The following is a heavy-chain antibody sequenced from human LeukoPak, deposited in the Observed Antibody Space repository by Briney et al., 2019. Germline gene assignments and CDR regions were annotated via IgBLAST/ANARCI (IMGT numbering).Heavy chain of an antibody. Sequence: PSETLSLTCTVSGGSISSSYWSWIRQPPGKGLEWIAYIHNNGESNCNPSLKSRVTISIDTSKNHLSLNLNSVTAADTAVYYCTRGSTGQFDPWGQGTLVTVSS. CDR3: TRGSTGQFDP. D-gene: IGHD2-2*01. CDR1: GGSISSSY. CDR2: IHNNGES. J-gene: IGHJ5*02. V-gene: IGHV4-4*09.